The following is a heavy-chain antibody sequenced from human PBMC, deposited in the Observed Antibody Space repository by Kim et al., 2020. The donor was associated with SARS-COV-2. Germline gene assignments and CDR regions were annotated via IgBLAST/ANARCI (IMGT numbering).Heavy chain of an antibody. J-gene: IGHJ4*02. D-gene: IGHD3-22*01. Sequence: NPYLKSRVTISVDTSKNQFSLKLSSVTAADTAVYYCARGDDSSGYYYSDYWGQGTLVTVSS. V-gene: IGHV4-59*09. CDR3: ARGDDSSGYYYSDY.